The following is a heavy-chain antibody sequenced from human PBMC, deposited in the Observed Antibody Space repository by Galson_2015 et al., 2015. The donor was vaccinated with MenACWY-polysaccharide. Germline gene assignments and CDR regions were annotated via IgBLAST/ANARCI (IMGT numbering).Heavy chain of an antibody. Sequence: ETLSLTCTVSGGSIRSYSWSWIRQPPGKGLEWIGDLYYSGSTNYNPSLKSRVTISRDTSKNQFSVKLSSVTAADTAVYYCARHGGSTPELAAFDIWGQGTMVTVSS. J-gene: IGHJ3*02. CDR3: ARHGGSTPELAAFDI. CDR2: LYYSGST. D-gene: IGHD1-26*01. CDR1: GGSIRSYS. V-gene: IGHV4-59*08.